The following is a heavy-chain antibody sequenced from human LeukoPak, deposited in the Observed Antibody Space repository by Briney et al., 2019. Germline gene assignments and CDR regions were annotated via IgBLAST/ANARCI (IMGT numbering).Heavy chain of an antibody. J-gene: IGHJ3*02. Sequence: GGSLRLSCAASGFTFSSYGMHWVRQAPAKGLEWGAVIWYEGSNKYYADSVKGRFTISRDNSKNTLYLQMNSLRAEDTAVYYCARDHCSGGSCYSGDDAFDIWGQGTMVTVSS. D-gene: IGHD2-15*01. CDR1: GFTFSSYG. CDR3: ARDHCSGGSCYSGDDAFDI. V-gene: IGHV3-33*01. CDR2: IWYEGSNK.